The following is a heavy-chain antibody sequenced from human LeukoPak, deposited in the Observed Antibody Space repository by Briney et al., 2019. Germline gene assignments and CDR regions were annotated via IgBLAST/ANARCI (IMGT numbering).Heavy chain of an antibody. V-gene: IGHV3-23*01. CDR3: ARESQLWFGENRYFDY. CDR2: VSGRDNST. D-gene: IGHD3-10*01. J-gene: IGHJ4*02. CDR1: GFTFSSYA. Sequence: GGSPRLSCAASGFTFSSYAMSWVRQAPGKGLEWVSAVSGRDNSTYYADSVKGRFTISRDKSKNTLYLQMHSLRSEDTAVYYCARESQLWFGENRYFDYWGQGIQVTVSS.